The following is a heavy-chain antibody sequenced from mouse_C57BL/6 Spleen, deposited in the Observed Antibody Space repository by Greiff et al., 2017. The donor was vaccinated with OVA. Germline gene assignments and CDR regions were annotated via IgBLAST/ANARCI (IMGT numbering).Heavy chain of an antibody. CDR3: ARVPYYGSSYSYYFDY. Sequence: QVQLQQPGAELVKPGASVKLSCKASGYTFTSYWMHWVKQRPGQGLEWIGMIHPNSGSTNYNEKFKSKATLTVDKSSSTAYMQLSSLTSEDSAVYYCARVPYYGSSYSYYFDYWGQGTTLTVSS. CDR1: GYTFTSYW. CDR2: IHPNSGST. D-gene: IGHD1-1*01. J-gene: IGHJ2*01. V-gene: IGHV1-64*01.